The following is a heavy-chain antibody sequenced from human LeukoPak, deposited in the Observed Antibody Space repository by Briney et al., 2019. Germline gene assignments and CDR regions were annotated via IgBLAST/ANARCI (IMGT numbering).Heavy chain of an antibody. CDR1: GYTFTSYY. J-gene: IGHJ4*02. CDR3: ATEGKMVRGVYTDY. D-gene: IGHD3-10*01. Sequence: ASVKVSCKASGYTFTSYYMHWVRQAPGQGLEWLGRFDPEDGETIYAQKFQGRVTMTADTSTDTAYMDLSSLRSEDTAVYYCATEGKMVRGVYTDYWGQGTLVTVSS. V-gene: IGHV1-24*01. CDR2: FDPEDGET.